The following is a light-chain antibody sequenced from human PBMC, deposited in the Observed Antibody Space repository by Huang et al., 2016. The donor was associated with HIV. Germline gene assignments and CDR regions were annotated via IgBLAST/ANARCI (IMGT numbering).Light chain of an antibody. V-gene: IGKV3-20*01. Sequence: EVVLTQSPGTLSLSPGERATPSCSASQSVNNYFLAWYQHTPGRAPRLLIYGASSRATGIPDRFSGSGSKTNVTLTISRLEPEEFAVYYCKQYGSSPTTFGQRTNLGIK. CDR3: KQYGSSPTT. CDR1: QSVNNYF. CDR2: GAS. J-gene: IGKJ2*01.